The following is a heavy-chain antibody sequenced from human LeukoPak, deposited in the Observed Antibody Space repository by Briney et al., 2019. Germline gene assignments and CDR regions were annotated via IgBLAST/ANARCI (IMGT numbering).Heavy chain of an antibody. D-gene: IGHD3-16*01. CDR2: TRNKANSYTT. CDR1: GFTFSDHY. J-gene: IGHJ4*02. CDR3: ARGITFGVEYYFYY. V-gene: IGHV3-72*01. Sequence: GGSLRHSCAASGFTFSDHYMDWVRQAPGKGLEWIGRTRNKANSYTTEYAASVKGRFTISRDDSKNSLYLQMNSLKTEDTAVYYCARGITFGVEYYFYYWGQGTVVTVPS.